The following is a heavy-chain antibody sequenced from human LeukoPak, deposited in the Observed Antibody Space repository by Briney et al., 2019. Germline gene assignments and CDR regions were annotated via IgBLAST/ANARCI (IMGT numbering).Heavy chain of an antibody. CDR1: GGSISSYY. V-gene: IGHV4-59*01. Sequence: PSETLSLTCTVSGGSISSYYWSWIRQPPGKGLEWIGYIYYSGSTNYNPSLKSRVTISVDTSKNQFSLKLSSVTAADTAVYYCARGDSSGYHTDYWGQRTLVTVSS. CDR3: ARGDSSGYHTDY. CDR2: IYYSGST. J-gene: IGHJ4*02. D-gene: IGHD3-22*01.